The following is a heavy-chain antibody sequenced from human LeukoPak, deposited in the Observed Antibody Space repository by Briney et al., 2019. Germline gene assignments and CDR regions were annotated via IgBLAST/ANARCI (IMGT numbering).Heavy chain of an antibody. Sequence: ASVKVSCKASGYTFTSYYMHWVRQAPGQGLEWMGIINPSGGSTSYAQKFQGRVTMTRDTSTSTVYMELSSLRSEDTAVYYCARDSINDYWSGYYSYYFDYWGLGTLVTVSS. D-gene: IGHD3-3*01. CDR2: INPSGGST. CDR3: ARDSINDYWSGYYSYYFDY. CDR1: GYTFTSYY. J-gene: IGHJ4*02. V-gene: IGHV1-46*01.